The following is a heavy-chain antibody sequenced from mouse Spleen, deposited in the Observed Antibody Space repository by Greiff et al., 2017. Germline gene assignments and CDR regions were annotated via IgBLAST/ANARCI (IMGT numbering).Heavy chain of an antibody. CDR2: ISSGGGNT. D-gene: IGHD2-2*01. Sequence: DVKLVESGGGLVKLGGSLKLSCAASGFTFSSYAMSWVRQTPEKRLEWVATISSGGGNTYYPDSVKGRFTISRDNAKNTLYLQMSSLKSEDTAMYYCARRRDGYDPAWFAYWGQGTLVTVSA. J-gene: IGHJ3*01. V-gene: IGHV5-9*04. CDR3: ARRRDGYDPAWFAY. CDR1: GFTFSSYA.